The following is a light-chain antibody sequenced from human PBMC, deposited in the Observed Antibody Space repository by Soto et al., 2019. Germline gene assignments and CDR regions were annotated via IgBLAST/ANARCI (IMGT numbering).Light chain of an antibody. V-gene: IGKV3-20*01. Sequence: EVVMTQSPATLSLAPGERVTLSCRASESVSTNLAWYQQIPGQAPRLLIYGASTRATGIPDRFSGSGSGTDFTLTISRLDPEDSAVYYCQQYATSPWTFGQGTKVDIK. J-gene: IGKJ1*01. CDR1: ESVSTN. CDR3: QQYATSPWT. CDR2: GAS.